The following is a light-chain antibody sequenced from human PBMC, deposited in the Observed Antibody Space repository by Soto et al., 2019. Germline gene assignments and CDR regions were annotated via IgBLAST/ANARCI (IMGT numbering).Light chain of an antibody. CDR1: SNDVGTYNL. CDR2: EVT. CDR3: GSYGGSSTSYFV. Sequence: QSALTQPASLSGSPGQSITISCTGTSNDVGTYNLVSWYQQHPGKAPKVLLYEVTKRPSGISNRFSGSKSGNTASLTISGLQTEDEADYYCGSYGGSSTSYFVFGTGTKVTVL. V-gene: IGLV2-23*02. J-gene: IGLJ1*01.